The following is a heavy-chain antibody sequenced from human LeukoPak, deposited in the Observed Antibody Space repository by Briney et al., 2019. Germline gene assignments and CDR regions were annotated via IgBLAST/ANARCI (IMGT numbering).Heavy chain of an antibody. CDR1: GGSFSGYY. CDR2: IYHSVST. Sequence: PSETLSLTCAVYGGSFSGYYWSWIRQPPGKGLEWIGEIYHSVSTNYNPSLKSRVTISVDTSKNQFSLKLSSVTAADTAVYYCARGSTGTYRDAFDIWGQGTMVTVSS. CDR3: ARGSTGTYRDAFDI. V-gene: IGHV4-34*01. D-gene: IGHD3-10*01. J-gene: IGHJ3*02.